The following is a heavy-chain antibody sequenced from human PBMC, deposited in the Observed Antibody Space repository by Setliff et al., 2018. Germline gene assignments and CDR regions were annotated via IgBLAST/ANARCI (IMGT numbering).Heavy chain of an antibody. CDR1: GYTFTSHA. CDR3: ARDPWQWLTTFTSAEYFQH. D-gene: IGHD6-19*01. J-gene: IGHJ1*01. Sequence: ASVKVSCKASGYTFTSHAMHWVRQAPGQRLEWMGWINTGNDNTKYSQKFQCRVTNTMDTSASTDYMELSGLRSEDTAVYYCARDPWQWLTTFTSAEYFQHWGQGTLVTVSS. CDR2: INTGNDNT. V-gene: IGHV1-3*04.